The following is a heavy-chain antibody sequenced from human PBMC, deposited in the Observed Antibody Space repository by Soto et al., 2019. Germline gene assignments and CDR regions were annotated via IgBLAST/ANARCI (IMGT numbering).Heavy chain of an antibody. CDR3: AREFAMDV. Sequence: EVQLVESGGALVQPGGSLRLSCAASGFTFSSYYMSWARQAPGKGLEWVANINQDGSGKYYVGSVRGRFTISRDNAKNSVYLQMNSLRAEDTAVYYCAREFAMDVWGQGTTVTVSS. CDR1: GFTFSSYY. J-gene: IGHJ6*02. V-gene: IGHV3-7*05. CDR2: INQDGSGK.